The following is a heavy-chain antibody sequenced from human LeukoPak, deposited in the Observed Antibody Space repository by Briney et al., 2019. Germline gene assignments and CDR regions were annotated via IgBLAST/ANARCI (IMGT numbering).Heavy chain of an antibody. V-gene: IGHV3-11*04. Sequence: GGSLRLPCAASGFTFSDYYMSWIRQAPGKGLEWVSYISSSGSTIYYADSVKGRFTISRDNAKNSLYLQMNSLRAEDTAVYYCAREASLGYCSSTSCYKAKAFDIWGQGTMVTVSS. CDR1: GFTFSDYY. CDR2: ISSSGSTI. J-gene: IGHJ3*02. CDR3: AREASLGYCSSTSCYKAKAFDI. D-gene: IGHD2-2*02.